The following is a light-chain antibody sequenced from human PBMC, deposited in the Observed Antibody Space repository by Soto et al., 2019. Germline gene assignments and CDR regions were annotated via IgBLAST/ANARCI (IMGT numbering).Light chain of an antibody. J-gene: IGLJ3*02. CDR1: SSDVGGYDS. CDR2: EVS. Sequence: QSALTQPASVSGSPGQSITISCTGTSSDVGGYDSVSWYQQHPGKAPKLMISEVSNRPSGVSNRFSGSKSGNTASLTISGLQAEDEADYYCSSYTSGTTLWVFGGGTKLTGL. CDR3: SSYTSGTTLWV. V-gene: IGLV2-14*01.